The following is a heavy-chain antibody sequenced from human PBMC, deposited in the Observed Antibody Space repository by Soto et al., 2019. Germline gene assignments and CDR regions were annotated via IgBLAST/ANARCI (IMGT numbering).Heavy chain of an antibody. D-gene: IGHD1-26*01. J-gene: IGHJ4*02. Sequence: GESLKISCQVSGYRFTSYWITWVRQVPGKGPECLGRIEPRDSYTNYSPSFQGHVTISVDKSINTAYLQWNSLKASDTAIYYCARVGATTLHYFDSWGQGTLVTVSS. CDR2: IEPRDSYT. V-gene: IGHV5-10-1*01. CDR1: GYRFTSYW. CDR3: ARVGATTLHYFDS.